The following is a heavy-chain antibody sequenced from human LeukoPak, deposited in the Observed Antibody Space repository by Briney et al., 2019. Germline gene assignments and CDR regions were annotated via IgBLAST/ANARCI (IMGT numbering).Heavy chain of an antibody. Sequence: GGSLRLSCEPPGFPFSSYWMLWVRQAPGKGLVWVSCISGDGTIKTYADFVRGRFTISRDNTKNILYLQMNSLKVEDTAIYFCSRSQFDYWGQGVLVTVSS. CDR3: SRSQFDY. CDR2: ISGDGTIK. CDR1: GFPFSSYW. V-gene: IGHV3-74*03. J-gene: IGHJ4*02.